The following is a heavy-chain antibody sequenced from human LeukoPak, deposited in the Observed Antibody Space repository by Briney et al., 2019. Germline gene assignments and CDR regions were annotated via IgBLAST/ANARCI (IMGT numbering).Heavy chain of an antibody. V-gene: IGHV3-7*01. J-gene: IGHJ4*02. Sequence: PGGSLRLSCAASGFTFSTYWMSWVSQAPGKGLEWVANIKEDGGEEYYVDSVKGRFTISRDNAKDSLYLQMNSLRAEDTAVYYCARDSSFMVRGWDYFDYWGQGTLVTVSS. CDR3: ARDSSFMVRGWDYFDY. CDR1: GFTFSTYW. D-gene: IGHD3-10*01. CDR2: IKEDGGEE.